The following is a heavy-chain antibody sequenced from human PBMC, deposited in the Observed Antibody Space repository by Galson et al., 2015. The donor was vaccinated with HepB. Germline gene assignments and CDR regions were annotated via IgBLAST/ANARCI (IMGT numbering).Heavy chain of an antibody. D-gene: IGHD3-3*01. J-gene: IGHJ4*02. CDR1: GVSFMVTNFY. V-gene: IGHV4-39*01. CDR2: FNYGGTT. Sequence: SETLSLTCTAPGVSFMVTNFYWGWIRQPPGKPLEWIGSFNYGGTTYYSPSLKSRVSISVDTSKSLLSLTLKSVTAADTAVYFCARQSRRVHITGFYFDSWGQGTLATVSS. CDR3: ARQSRRVHITGFYFDS.